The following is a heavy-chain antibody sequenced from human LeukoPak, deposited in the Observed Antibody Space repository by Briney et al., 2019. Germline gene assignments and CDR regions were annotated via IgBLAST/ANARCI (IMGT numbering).Heavy chain of an antibody. D-gene: IGHD3-22*01. J-gene: IGHJ3*02. Sequence: ASVKVSCKVSGYTLTELSMHWVQQAPGKGLEWMGGFDPEDGETIYAQKFQGRVTMTEDTSTDTAYMELSSLRSEDTAVYYCATKTRRSYYDSSPDAFDIWGQGTMVTVSS. CDR2: FDPEDGET. V-gene: IGHV1-24*01. CDR3: ATKTRRSYYDSSPDAFDI. CDR1: GYTLTELS.